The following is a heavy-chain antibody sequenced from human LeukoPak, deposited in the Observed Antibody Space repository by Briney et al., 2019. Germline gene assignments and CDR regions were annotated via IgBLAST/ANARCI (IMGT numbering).Heavy chain of an antibody. J-gene: IGHJ4*02. CDR2: TIPMFGTT. CDR3: ARDSGDDSSDYYHNHDY. D-gene: IGHD3-22*01. V-gene: IGHV1-69*05. CDR1: GGTFSSYA. Sequence: SVKVSCKASGGTFSSYAISWVRQAPGQGLEWMGRTIPMFGTTNYAQKLQGRVTIITDESTSTAYMELSSLRSEDTAVYYCARDSGDDSSDYYHNHDYWGRGTLVTVSS.